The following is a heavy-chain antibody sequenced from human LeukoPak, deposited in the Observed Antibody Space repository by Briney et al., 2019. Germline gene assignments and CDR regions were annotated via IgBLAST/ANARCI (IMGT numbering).Heavy chain of an antibody. Sequence: SETLSLTCTVSGGSISSDYWSWIRQPPGKGLEWIGEINHSGSTNYNPSLKSRVTISVDTSKNQFSLKLSSVTAADTAVYYCARHDRYYDSSTFDIWGQGTMVTVSS. J-gene: IGHJ3*02. D-gene: IGHD3-22*01. CDR3: ARHDRYYDSSTFDI. CDR1: GGSISSDY. V-gene: IGHV4-34*01. CDR2: INHSGST.